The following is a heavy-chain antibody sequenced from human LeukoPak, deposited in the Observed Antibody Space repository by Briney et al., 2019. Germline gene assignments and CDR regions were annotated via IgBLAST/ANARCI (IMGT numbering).Heavy chain of an antibody. J-gene: IGHJ6*03. CDR1: GFTFSSYA. Sequence: GGSLRLSCAASGFTFSSYAMSWVRQAPGKGLEWVSVIYSGGSTYYADSVKGRFTISRDNSKNTLYLQMNSLRAEDTAVYYCAKAQMWMGSMDVWGKGTTVTVSS. D-gene: IGHD5-12*01. CDR3: AKAQMWMGSMDV. V-gene: IGHV3-23*03. CDR2: IYSGGST.